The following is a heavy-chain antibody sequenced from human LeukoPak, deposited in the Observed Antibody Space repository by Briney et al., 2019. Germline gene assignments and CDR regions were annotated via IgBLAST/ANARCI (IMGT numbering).Heavy chain of an antibody. J-gene: IGHJ4*02. D-gene: IGHD4-11*01. Sequence: GGSLRLSCAASGFTFSSYSMNWVRQAPGKGLEWVSSISSSSSYVYYADSVKGRFTISRDNAKNSLYLQMNSLRAEDTAVYYCARGGVTNHDYWGQGTLVTVSS. CDR3: ARGGVTNHDY. CDR2: ISSSSSYV. CDR1: GFTFSSYS. V-gene: IGHV3-21*01.